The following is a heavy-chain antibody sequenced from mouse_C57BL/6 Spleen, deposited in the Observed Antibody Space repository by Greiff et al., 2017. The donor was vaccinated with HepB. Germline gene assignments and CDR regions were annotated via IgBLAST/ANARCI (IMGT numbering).Heavy chain of an antibody. D-gene: IGHD2-1*01. Sequence: EVKLLESGGGLVQPKGSLKLSCAASGFTFNTYAMHWVRQAPGKGLEWVARIRSKSSNSATYYADSVKDRFTISGDDSQSMLYLQMNNLKTEDTAMYYCVRDWHYGNFLEFAYWGQGTLVTVSA. CDR1: GFTFNTYA. J-gene: IGHJ3*01. CDR2: IRSKSSNSAT. CDR3: VRDWHYGNFLEFAY. V-gene: IGHV10-3*01.